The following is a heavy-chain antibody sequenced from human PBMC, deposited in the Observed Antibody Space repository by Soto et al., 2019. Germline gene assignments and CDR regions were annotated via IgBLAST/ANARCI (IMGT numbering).Heavy chain of an antibody. J-gene: IGHJ5*02. CDR3: AHSHALPGYFDWLFALNWFDP. D-gene: IGHD3-9*01. Sequence: ESGPTLVNPTQTLTLTCTFSGFSLSTSGVGVGWIRQPPGKALEWLALIYWDDDKRYSPSLKSRLTITKDTSKNQVVLTMTNMDPVDTATYYCAHSHALPGYFDWLFALNWFDPWGQGTLVTVSS. V-gene: IGHV2-5*02. CDR2: IYWDDDK. CDR1: GFSLSTSGVG.